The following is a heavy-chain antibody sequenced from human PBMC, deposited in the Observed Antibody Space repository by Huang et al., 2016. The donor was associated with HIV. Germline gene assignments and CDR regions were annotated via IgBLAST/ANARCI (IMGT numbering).Heavy chain of an antibody. CDR1: GYNFSNYA. CDR2: VNTNTGNP. Sequence: QVQLMQSGSELKKPGTSVKISCKASGYNFSNYAINWVRQAPGQGLEGLGCVNTNTGNPTYGQGFTGRFVFSLDTSVSTASLELSSLKAEDTAVYYCARGLRYSGGWFGGDFDYWGQGTLVTVSS. V-gene: IGHV7-4-1*02. D-gene: IGHD6-19*01. CDR3: ARGLRYSGGWFGGDFDY. J-gene: IGHJ4*02.